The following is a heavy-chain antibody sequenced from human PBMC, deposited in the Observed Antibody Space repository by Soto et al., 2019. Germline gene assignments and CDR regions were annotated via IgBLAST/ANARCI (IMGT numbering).Heavy chain of an antibody. J-gene: IGHJ3*02. CDR1: GYTFTSYD. D-gene: IGHD3-16*02. V-gene: IGHV1-8*01. Sequence: QVQLVQSGAEVNKPGASVKVSCKASGYTFTSYDINWVRQATGQGLEWMGWMNPNSGNTAYAQKFQGRVTMTRNTSIRTAYMELSSLRSEYTAVYYCARGKGDYIWWSYRSDAFDIWGQGTMVTVSS. CDR3: ARGKGDYIWWSYRSDAFDI. CDR2: MNPNSGNT.